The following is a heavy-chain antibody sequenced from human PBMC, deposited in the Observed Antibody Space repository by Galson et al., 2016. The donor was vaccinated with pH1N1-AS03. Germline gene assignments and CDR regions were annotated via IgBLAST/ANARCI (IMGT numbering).Heavy chain of an antibody. J-gene: IGHJ4*02. CDR2: MSHDGSEL. CDR3: TRLGPSSVFDF. Sequence: SLRLSCAASGFIYNNYWMTWVRQAPGKGLEWVASMSHDGSELYYLDSVRGRFTFSRDNPRNSLYLRMTNLRAEDTAIYYCTRLGPSSVFDFWGQGALVTVSS. V-gene: IGHV3-7*01. D-gene: IGHD1-26*01. CDR1: GFIYNNYW.